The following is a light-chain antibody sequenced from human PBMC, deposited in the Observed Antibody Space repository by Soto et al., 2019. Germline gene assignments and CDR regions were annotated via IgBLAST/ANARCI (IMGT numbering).Light chain of an antibody. CDR3: CSYAGSYTYV. CDR2: DVS. CDR1: SSDVGGYNY. V-gene: IGLV2-11*01. J-gene: IGLJ1*01. Sequence: QSALTQPRSVPGSPGQSVTISFTGTSSDVGGYNYVSWYQQHPGKAPKLMIYDVSKRPSGVPDRFSGSKSGNTASLTISGLQAEDEADYYCCSYAGSYTYVFGTGTKLTVL.